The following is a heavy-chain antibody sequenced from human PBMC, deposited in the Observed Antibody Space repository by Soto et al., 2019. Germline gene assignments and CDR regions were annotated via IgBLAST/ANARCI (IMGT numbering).Heavy chain of an antibody. J-gene: IGHJ4*02. CDR1: GYTFTSYA. Sequence: ASVKVSCKASGYTFTSYAMHWVRQAPGQRLEWMGWINGGNGNTKYSQKFQGRVTITRDTSASTAYMELSSLRSEDTAVYYCARQKPQSWDTFDYWGQGTLVTVSS. CDR3: ARQKPQSWDTFDY. D-gene: IGHD1-26*01. V-gene: IGHV1-3*01. CDR2: INGGNGNT.